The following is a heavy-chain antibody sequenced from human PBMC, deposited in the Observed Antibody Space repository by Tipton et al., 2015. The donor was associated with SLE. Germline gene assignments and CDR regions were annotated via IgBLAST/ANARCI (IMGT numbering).Heavy chain of an antibody. Sequence: RSLRLSCAASGFTFDDYAMHWVRQAPGKGLEWVSGISWNSGSIGYADSVKGRFTISRDNAKNSLYLQMNSLRAEDTALYYCARDLSFDYWGQGTLVTVSS. CDR2: ISWNSGSI. J-gene: IGHJ4*02. V-gene: IGHV3-9*01. CDR1: GFTFDDYA. CDR3: ARDLSFDY.